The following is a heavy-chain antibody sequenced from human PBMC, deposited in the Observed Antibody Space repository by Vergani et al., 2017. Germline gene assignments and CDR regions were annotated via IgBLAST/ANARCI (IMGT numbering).Heavy chain of an antibody. CDR2: IWYDGSNK. Sequence: QVQLVESGGGVVQPGRSLRLSCAASGFTFSSYGMHWVRQAPGKGLEWVAVIWYDGSNKYYADSVKGRFTISRDNSKNTLYLQMNSLRAEDTAVYYCAKGQLGYCSSTSCYNWFDPWGQGTLVTVSS. D-gene: IGHD2-2*01. V-gene: IGHV3-33*06. CDR1: GFTFSSYG. J-gene: IGHJ5*02. CDR3: AKGQLGYCSSTSCYNWFDP.